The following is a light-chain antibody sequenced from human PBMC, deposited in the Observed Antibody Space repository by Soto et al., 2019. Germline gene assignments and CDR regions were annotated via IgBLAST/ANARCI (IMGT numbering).Light chain of an antibody. V-gene: IGLV2-14*01. Sequence: QSVLTQPASVSGSPGQSITISCTGTSSDVGGYDYVSWCQQHPGKAPKLMIYDVSYRPSGVSNRFSGSKSGNTASLTISGPQTEDEADYYSTSYTSSSTYVSGTGTKLTVL. J-gene: IGLJ1*01. CDR1: SSDVGGYDY. CDR3: TSYTSSSTYV. CDR2: DVS.